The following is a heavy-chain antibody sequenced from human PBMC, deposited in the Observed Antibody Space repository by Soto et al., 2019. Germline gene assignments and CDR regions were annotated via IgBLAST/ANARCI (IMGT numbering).Heavy chain of an antibody. CDR2: ISAYNGNT. CDR1: GYTFTSYG. Sequence: ASVKVSCKASGYTFTSYGISWVRQAPGQGLERKGWISAYNGNTNYAQKLQGRVTMTRDTSISTAYMELSSLRSEDTAVYYCARGSAVTTLWGNEYYHYYMAVWGKGTTVTVSS. J-gene: IGHJ6*03. V-gene: IGHV1-18*01. CDR3: ARGSAVTTLWGNEYYHYYMAV. D-gene: IGHD4-17*01.